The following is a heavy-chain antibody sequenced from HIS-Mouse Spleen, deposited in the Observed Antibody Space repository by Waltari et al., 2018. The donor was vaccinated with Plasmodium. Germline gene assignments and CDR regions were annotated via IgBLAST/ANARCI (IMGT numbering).Heavy chain of an antibody. Sequence: EVQLVESGGGLVQPGGSLRLSCAASGFTFSSYWMHWVRQAPGKGLVWVSRINSEGRSTSYADSGKCRFTISRDNAKNTLYLQMNSLRAEDTAVYYCARDKPSNYGYFDYWGQGTLVTVSS. D-gene: IGHD4-4*01. V-gene: IGHV3-74*01. CDR1: GFTFSSYW. CDR2: INSEGRST. J-gene: IGHJ4*02. CDR3: ARDKPSNYGYFDY.